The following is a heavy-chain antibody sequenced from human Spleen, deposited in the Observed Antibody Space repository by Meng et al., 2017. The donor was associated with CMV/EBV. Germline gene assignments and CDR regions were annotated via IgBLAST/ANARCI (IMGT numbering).Heavy chain of an antibody. CDR3: ARVVVVPTDAFDI. Sequence: GGSLRLSCAASGFTFSNYWMSWVRQAPGKGLEWVASINQDGSEKHYMDSVKGRFTISRDNAKNALYLEMNSLRAEDTAVYYCARVVVVPTDAFDIWDQGTMVTVSS. V-gene: IGHV3-7*01. D-gene: IGHD2-15*01. CDR2: INQDGSEK. J-gene: IGHJ3*02. CDR1: GFTFSNYW.